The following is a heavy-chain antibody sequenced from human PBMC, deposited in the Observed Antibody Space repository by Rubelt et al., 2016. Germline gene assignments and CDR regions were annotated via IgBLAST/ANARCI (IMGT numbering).Heavy chain of an antibody. Sequence: GKGLVWVSRINSDGSTTSYADSVKGRFTISRDNSRNTLSLQMNSLRVEDTALYYCARDEGTGWEGNAFDLWGQGTMVAVSS. D-gene: IGHD6-19*01. J-gene: IGHJ3*01. CDR3: ARDEGTGWEGNAFDL. CDR2: INSDGSTT. V-gene: IGHV3-74*01.